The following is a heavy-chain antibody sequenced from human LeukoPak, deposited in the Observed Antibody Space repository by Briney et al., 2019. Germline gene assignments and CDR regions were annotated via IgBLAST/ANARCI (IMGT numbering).Heavy chain of an antibody. Sequence: SEPLSLACTVSGGSISSYYWSWIRQPPEKVLEWIGYIYYSGSTSYSPSLRSRVTISVDTSKNQFSLNLSSVAAADTAVYYCARVSSSWYQDWYFDLWGRGTLVTVSS. CDR2: IYYSGST. D-gene: IGHD6-13*01. J-gene: IGHJ2*01. CDR3: ARVSSSWYQDWYFDL. V-gene: IGHV4-59*01. CDR1: GGSISSYY.